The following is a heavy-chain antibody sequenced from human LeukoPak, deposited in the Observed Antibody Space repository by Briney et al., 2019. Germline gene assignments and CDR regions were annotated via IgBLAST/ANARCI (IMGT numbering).Heavy chain of an antibody. D-gene: IGHD2-2*01. CDR2: IYTSGST. CDR1: GGSISSYY. CDR3: ARSVIVVVPAALTTLKYNWFDP. V-gene: IGHV4-4*07. Sequence: NSSETLSLTCTVSGGSISSYYWSWIRQPAGKGLEWIGRIYTSGSTNYNPSLKSRVTMSVDTSKNQFSLKLSSVTAADTAVYYCARSVIVVVPAALTTLKYNWFDPWGQGTLVTVSS. J-gene: IGHJ5*02.